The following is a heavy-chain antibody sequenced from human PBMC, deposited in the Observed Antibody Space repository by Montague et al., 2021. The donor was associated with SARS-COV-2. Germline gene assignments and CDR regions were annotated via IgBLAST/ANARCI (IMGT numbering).Heavy chain of an antibody. V-gene: IGHV4-59*01. CDR2: IYYSGST. D-gene: IGHD3-10*01. J-gene: IGHJ6*02. CDR3: ARAGSGRVYYYYGMDV. Sequence: SETLSLTCTVSGGSISSYYWSWIRQPPGKGLEWIGYIYYSGSTNYNPSLKSRVTISVDTSKNQFSLKLSSVTAADTAVYYCARAGSGRVYYYYGMDVWGQGTTVTVSS. CDR1: GGSISSYY.